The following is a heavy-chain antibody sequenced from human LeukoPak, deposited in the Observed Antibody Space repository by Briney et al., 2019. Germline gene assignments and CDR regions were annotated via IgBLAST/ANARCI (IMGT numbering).Heavy chain of an antibody. CDR3: ARVLVYCSSTSCYLEDY. Sequence: GASVKVSCKASGYTFTGYYMHWVRQAPGQGLEWMGWINPNSGGTNYAQKLQGRVTMTTDTSTSTAYMELRSLRSDDTAVYYCARVLVYCSSTSCYLEDYWGQGTLVTVSS. CDR1: GYTFTGYY. J-gene: IGHJ4*02. D-gene: IGHD2-2*01. V-gene: IGHV1-2*02. CDR2: INPNSGGT.